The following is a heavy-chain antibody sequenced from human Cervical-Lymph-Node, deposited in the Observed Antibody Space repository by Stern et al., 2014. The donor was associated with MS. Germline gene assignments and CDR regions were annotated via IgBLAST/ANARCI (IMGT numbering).Heavy chain of an antibody. Sequence: EVQLLQSGAEVKKPGESLKISCKGSGYSFTSYWIGWVRQMPGKGLEWMGIIYPGDSDTRYSPSFQGQVTISADKSISTAYLQWSSLKASDTAMYYCARNYYGDYAGHYYYYYGMDVWGQGTTVTVSS. J-gene: IGHJ6*02. V-gene: IGHV5-51*01. CDR1: GYSFTSYW. CDR3: ARNYYGDYAGHYYYYYGMDV. CDR2: IYPGDSDT. D-gene: IGHD4-17*01.